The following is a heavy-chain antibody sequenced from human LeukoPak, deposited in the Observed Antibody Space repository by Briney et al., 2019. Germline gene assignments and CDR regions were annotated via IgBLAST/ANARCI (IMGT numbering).Heavy chain of an antibody. J-gene: IGHJ3*02. CDR3: ARGRYYDYVWGSYPHRGAFDI. D-gene: IGHD3-16*01. CDR1: GGSFSGYY. Sequence: SSETLSLTCAVYGGSFSGYYWSWIRQPPGKGLEWIGEINHSGSTNYNPSLKSRVTISVDTSKNQFSLKLSSVTAADTAVYYCARGRYYDYVWGSYPHRGAFDIWGQGTMVTVSS. CDR2: INHSGST. V-gene: IGHV4-34*01.